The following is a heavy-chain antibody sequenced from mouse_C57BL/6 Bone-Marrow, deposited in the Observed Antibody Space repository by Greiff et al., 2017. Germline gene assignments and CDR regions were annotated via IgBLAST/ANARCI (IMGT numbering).Heavy chain of an antibody. D-gene: IGHD2-1*01. CDR3: ARNSFYGNYERGAMDY. V-gene: IGHV2-9-1*01. CDR2: IWTGGGT. J-gene: IGHJ4*01. Sequence: VKVVESGPGLVAPSQSLSITCTVSGFSLTSYAISWVRQPPGQGLEWLGVIWTGGGTNYNSALKSRLSISKDNSKSQVFLKLNSLQTDDTARYYCARNSFYGNYERGAMDYWGQGTSVTVSS. CDR1: GFSLTSYA.